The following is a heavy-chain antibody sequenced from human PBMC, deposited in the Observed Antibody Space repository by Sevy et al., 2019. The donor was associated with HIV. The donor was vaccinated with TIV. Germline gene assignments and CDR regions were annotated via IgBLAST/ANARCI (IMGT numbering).Heavy chain of an antibody. J-gene: IGHJ5*02. D-gene: IGHD5-12*01. CDR1: GGSISAYH. V-gene: IGHV4-59*01. CDR3: ARAPPVRSGDDSLNWFDP. Sequence: SETLSLTCTVSGGSISAYHWSWIRQPPGKGLEYIGYIHYTGTTNFNPSLKSRVTISVDTSKNQFSLKLSSVTAADTALYYCARAPPVRSGDDSLNWFDPWGQGTLVTVSS. CDR2: IHYTGTT.